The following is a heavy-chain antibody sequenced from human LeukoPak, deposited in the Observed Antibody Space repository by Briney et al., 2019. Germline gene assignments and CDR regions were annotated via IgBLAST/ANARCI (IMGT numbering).Heavy chain of an antibody. V-gene: IGHV1-18*01. Sequence: GASVKVSCKASGYTFTSYGISWLRQAPGQGLEWMGWISAYNGNTNYAQKLQGRVTMTTDTSTSTAYMELRSLRSDDTAVYYCARDPDHSSGFNWFDPWGQGTLVTVSS. CDR2: ISAYNGNT. J-gene: IGHJ5*02. CDR3: ARDPDHSSGFNWFDP. D-gene: IGHD6-19*01. CDR1: GYTFTSYG.